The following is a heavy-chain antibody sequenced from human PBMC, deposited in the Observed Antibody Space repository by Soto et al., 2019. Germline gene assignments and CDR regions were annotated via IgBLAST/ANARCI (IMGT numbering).Heavy chain of an antibody. D-gene: IGHD3-3*01. V-gene: IGHV1-69*06. Sequence: GASVKVSCKASGGTFSSYAISWVRQAPVQGLEWMGWIIPIFGTANYAQKFQGRVTITADKSTSTDYMELSSLRSEDTAVYYCARDGAITIVGVVITARYYGMDVWGQGTTVTVSS. CDR1: GGTFSSYA. CDR3: ARDGAITIVGVVITARYYGMDV. J-gene: IGHJ6*02. CDR2: IIPIFGTA.